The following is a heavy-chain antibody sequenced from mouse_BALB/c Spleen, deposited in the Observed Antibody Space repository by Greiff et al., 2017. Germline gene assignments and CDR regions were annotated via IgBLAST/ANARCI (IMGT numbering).Heavy chain of an antibody. V-gene: IGHV7-3*02. CDR3: ARDRTFPWFAY. CDR2: IRNKANGYTT. Sequence: EVQLVESGGGLVQPGGSLRLSCATSGFTFTAYYMSWVRQPPGKALEWLGFIRNKANGYTTEYSASVKGRFTISRDNSQSILYLQMNTLRAEDSATYYCARDRTFPWFAYWGQGTLVTVSA. J-gene: IGHJ3*01. CDR1: GFTFTAYY.